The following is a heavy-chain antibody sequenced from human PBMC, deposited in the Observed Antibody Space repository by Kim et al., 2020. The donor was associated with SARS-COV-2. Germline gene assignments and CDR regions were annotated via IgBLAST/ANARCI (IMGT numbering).Heavy chain of an antibody. CDR2: TYSSGST. CDR1: GGSISSYY. CDR3: ARGALEIFGVVGWFDP. J-gene: IGHJ5*02. D-gene: IGHD3-3*01. Sequence: SETLSLTCTVSGGSISSYYWSWIRQPPGKGLEWIGYTYSSGSTNYNPSLTSRVTISVATSKNQFALKLSSVTAADTAVYYCARGALEIFGVVGWFDPWGQGSLVTVSS. V-gene: IGHV4-59*13.